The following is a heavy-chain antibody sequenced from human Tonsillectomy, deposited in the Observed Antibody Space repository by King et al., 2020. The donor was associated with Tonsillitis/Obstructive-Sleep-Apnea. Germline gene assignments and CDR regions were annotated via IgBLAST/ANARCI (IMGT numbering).Heavy chain of an antibody. Sequence: QLVQSGAEVKKPGESLKIYCKGSGYSFNSYWIGWVRQMPGKGLEWMGIIYPGDSDTRYSPSFQGQVTISADKSISTAYLQWSSLKASDTAMYYCARHVGYYYGSGSYYTNDQYMDVWGKGTTVTVSS. CDR2: IYPGDSDT. D-gene: IGHD3-10*01. CDR1: GYSFNSYW. CDR3: ARHVGYYYGSGSYYTNDQYMDV. V-gene: IGHV5-51*01. J-gene: IGHJ6*03.